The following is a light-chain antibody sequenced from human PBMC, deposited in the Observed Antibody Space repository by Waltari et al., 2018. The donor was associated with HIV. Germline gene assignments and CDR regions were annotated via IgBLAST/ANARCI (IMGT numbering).Light chain of an antibody. CDR1: SSNIGSNY. J-gene: IGLJ3*02. V-gene: IGLV1-47*01. CDR2: RNN. Sequence: QSVLTQPPSASGTPGQRVTISCSGSSSNIGSNYVYWYQQLPGTAPKLLIYRNNQLPSGVPYRVSGSNSDTSASLAISGLRSEDEADYYCAAWDDSLRGWVFGGGTKVTVL. CDR3: AAWDDSLRGWV.